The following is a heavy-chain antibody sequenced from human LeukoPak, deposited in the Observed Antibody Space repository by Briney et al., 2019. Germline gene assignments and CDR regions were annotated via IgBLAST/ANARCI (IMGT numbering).Heavy chain of an antibody. Sequence: GGSLRLSCAASGFTFSSYSMDWVRQAPGKGLEWVSAISGSGGSTYYADSVKGRFTISRDNSKNTLYLQMNSLRAEDTAVYYCAKRRSGTIFGVVSGFDYWGQGTLVTVSS. V-gene: IGHV3-23*01. J-gene: IGHJ4*02. CDR2: ISGSGGST. CDR3: AKRRSGTIFGVVSGFDY. D-gene: IGHD3-3*01. CDR1: GFTFSSYS.